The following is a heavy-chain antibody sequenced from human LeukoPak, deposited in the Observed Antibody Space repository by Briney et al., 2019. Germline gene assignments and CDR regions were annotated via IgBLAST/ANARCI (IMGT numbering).Heavy chain of an antibody. CDR3: VKGRAVAVRFDY. J-gene: IGHJ4*02. CDR1: QFTFSSSA. V-gene: IGHV3-64D*06. Sequence: GGSLRPSCSASQFTFSSSAMHWVRQPPGKGLEYVSGISSNGASTYYADSVKGRFTISRDNSKNMLYLQMSSLKTEDTAVYYCVKGRAVAVRFDYWGQGILVTVSS. D-gene: IGHD6-19*01. CDR2: ISSNGAST.